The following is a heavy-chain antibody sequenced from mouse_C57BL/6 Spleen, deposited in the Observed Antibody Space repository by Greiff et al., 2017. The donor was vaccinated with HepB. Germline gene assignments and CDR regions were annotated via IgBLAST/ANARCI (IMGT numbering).Heavy chain of an antibody. Sequence: VQLQQPGAELVKPGASVKLSCKASGYTFTSYWMQWVKQRPGQGLEWIGEIDPSDSYTNYNQKFKGKATLTVDTSSSTAYMQLSSLTSEDSSVYYCARTSRAAQATGDAYWGQGTLVTVSA. J-gene: IGHJ3*01. CDR2: IDPSDSYT. CDR1: GYTFTSYW. CDR3: ARTSRAAQATGDAY. V-gene: IGHV1-50*01. D-gene: IGHD3-2*02.